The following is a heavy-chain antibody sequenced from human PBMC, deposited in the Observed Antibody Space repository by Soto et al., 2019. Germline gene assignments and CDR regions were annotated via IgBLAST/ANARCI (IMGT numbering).Heavy chain of an antibody. J-gene: IGHJ6*02. CDR3: AKNPENYYYGMDV. Sequence: QVQLVPSGAEVKKPGSSVTVSCKASGGTFSSYAISWVRQAPGQGLEWMGGILPIFGTADYAQKFQGRVTITADESTSTAYVELSSLRSEDTGVYYCAKNPENYYYGMDVWGQGTTVTVSS. CDR1: GGTFSSYA. V-gene: IGHV1-69*12. CDR2: ILPIFGTA.